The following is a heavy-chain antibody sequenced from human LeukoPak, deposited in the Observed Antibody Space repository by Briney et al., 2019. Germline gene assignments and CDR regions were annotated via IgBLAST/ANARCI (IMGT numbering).Heavy chain of an antibody. CDR3: ARESELDYGDYIVFSRTNPGFDY. Sequence: KPSETLSLTCTVSGGSISSGSYYWSWIRQPAGKGLEWIGRIYTSGSTNYNPPLKSRVTISVDTSKNQFSLKLSSVTAADTAVYYCARESELDYGDYIVFSRTNPGFDYWGQGTLVTVSS. J-gene: IGHJ4*02. CDR2: IYTSGST. D-gene: IGHD4-17*01. V-gene: IGHV4-61*02. CDR1: GGSISSGSYY.